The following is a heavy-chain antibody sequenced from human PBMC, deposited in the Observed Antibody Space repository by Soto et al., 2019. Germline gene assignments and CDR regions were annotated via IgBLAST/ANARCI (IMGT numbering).Heavy chain of an antibody. J-gene: IGHJ4*02. CDR1: GFTFSSYA. D-gene: IGHD1-26*01. Sequence: EVQLLESGGGLVQPGGSLRLSCAASGFTFSSYAMRWVRQAPVKGLEWVSAISGSGDSTYYADSVKGRFTISRDNSKNTLYLQMNSLRAEYTAVYYGARRGSGSYYDYWGQGTLVTVSS. CDR3: ARRGSGSYYDY. CDR2: ISGSGDST. V-gene: IGHV3-23*01.